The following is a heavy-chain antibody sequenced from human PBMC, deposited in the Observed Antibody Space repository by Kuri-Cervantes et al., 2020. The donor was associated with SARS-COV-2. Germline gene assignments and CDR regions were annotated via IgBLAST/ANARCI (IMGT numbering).Heavy chain of an antibody. CDR1: GFTFSNAW. V-gene: IGHV3-15*01. Sequence: GGSLRLSCVASGFTFSNAWMSWVRQAPGKGLEWVGRIKSKTDGGTTDYAAPVKGRFTISRDDSKNTLYLQMNSLKTEDTAVYYCTRIYCSGGGCQRFFDTWGQGTLVTVSS. CDR2: IKSKTDGGTT. J-gene: IGHJ4*02. D-gene: IGHD2-15*01. CDR3: TRIYCSGGGCQRFFDT.